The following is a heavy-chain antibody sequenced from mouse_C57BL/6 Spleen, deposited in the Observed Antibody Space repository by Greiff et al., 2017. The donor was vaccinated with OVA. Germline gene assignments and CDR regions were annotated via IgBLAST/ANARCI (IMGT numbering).Heavy chain of an antibody. CDR1: GFNIKDDY. J-gene: IGHJ4*01. Sequence: VTLKVSGAELVRPGASVKLSCTASGFNIKDDYMHWVKQRPEQGLEWIGWIDPENGDTEYASKFQGKATITADTSSNTAYLQLSSLTSEDTAVYYCTTLPNYYAMDYWGQGTSVTVSS. CDR2: IDPENGDT. CDR3: TTLPNYYAMDY. V-gene: IGHV14-4*01.